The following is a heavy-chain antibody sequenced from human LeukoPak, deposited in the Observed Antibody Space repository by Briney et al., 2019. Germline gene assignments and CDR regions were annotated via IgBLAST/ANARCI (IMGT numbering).Heavy chain of an antibody. CDR3: ARDQSVRLLQTSSTYCKHVLSI. Sequence: ASVKVSCKTSVYTFTNYGTSWVRQAPGLGLEWMGWISAYNGNTNYAQKVQGRVTMTTDTSTSTAYMELRSLRFDDTAVYYCARDQSVRLLQTSSTYCKHVLSIWGQGSMVTVSS. D-gene: IGHD6-13*01. CDR1: VYTFTNYG. CDR2: ISAYNGNT. V-gene: IGHV1-18*01. J-gene: IGHJ3*02.